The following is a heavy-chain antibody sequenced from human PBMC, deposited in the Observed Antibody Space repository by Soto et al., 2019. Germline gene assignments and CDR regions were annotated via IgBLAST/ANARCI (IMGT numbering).Heavy chain of an antibody. CDR2: IYYSGST. J-gene: IGHJ4*02. CDR1: GGSISSGGSY. V-gene: IGHV4-31*03. D-gene: IGHD2-15*01. CDR3: ARDLGYCSGGSCRDY. Sequence: QVQLQESGPGLVKPSQTLSLTCTVSGGSISSGGSYWSWIRQHPGKGLEWIGYIYYSGSTYYNPSLESRVTISVDTSKNQFSLKLSSVTAADTAVYYCARDLGYCSGGSCRDYWGQGTLVTVSS.